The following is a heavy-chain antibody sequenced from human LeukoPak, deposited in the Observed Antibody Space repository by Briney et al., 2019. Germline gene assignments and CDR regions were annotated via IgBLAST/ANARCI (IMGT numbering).Heavy chain of an antibody. CDR2: IYHSGST. V-gene: IGHV4-39*07. CDR3: ARDVSEYDSSGWFWFDP. D-gene: IGHD3-22*01. CDR1: GGSISSSSYY. Sequence: SETLSLTCTVSGGSISSSSYYWGWIRQPPGKGLEWIGSIYHSGSTYYNPSLKSRVTIAVETSKNQFSLKLSSVTAADTAVYYCARDVSEYDSSGWFWFDPWGQGALVTVSS. J-gene: IGHJ5*02.